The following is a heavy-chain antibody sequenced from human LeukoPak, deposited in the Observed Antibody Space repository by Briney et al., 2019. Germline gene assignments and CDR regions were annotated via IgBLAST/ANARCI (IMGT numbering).Heavy chain of an antibody. Sequence: GGSLRLSCAASGFTFTNYAMSWVRQAPGKGLEWVSSISSSSTYIYYADSVKGRFTIFRDNAKNSLYLQMNSLRAEDTAVYYCARDRNYYDSSGYYQEDAFDFWGQGTMVTVSS. CDR1: GFTFTNYA. V-gene: IGHV3-21*01. J-gene: IGHJ3*01. D-gene: IGHD3-22*01. CDR3: ARDRNYYDSSGYYQEDAFDF. CDR2: ISSSSTYI.